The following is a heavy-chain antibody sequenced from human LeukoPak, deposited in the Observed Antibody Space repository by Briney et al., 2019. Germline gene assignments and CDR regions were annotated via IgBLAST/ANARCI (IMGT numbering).Heavy chain of an antibody. V-gene: IGHV1-2*02. J-gene: IGHJ3*02. Sequence: ASVKVSCKASGYTFTGYYMHWVRQAPGQGLEWMGWINPNSGGTNYAQKFQGRVTMTRDTSISTAYMELSRLRSDDTAVYYCARDRAYCSSTSCYFHDAFDIWGQGTMVTVSS. CDR1: GYTFTGYY. D-gene: IGHD2-2*01. CDR2: INPNSGGT. CDR3: ARDRAYCSSTSCYFHDAFDI.